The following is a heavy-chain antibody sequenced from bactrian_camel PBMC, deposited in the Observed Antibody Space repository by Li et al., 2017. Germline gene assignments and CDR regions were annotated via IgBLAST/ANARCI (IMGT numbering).Heavy chain of an antibody. V-gene: IGHV3S53*01. D-gene: IGHD3*01. J-gene: IGHJ4*01. CDR3: AADLFHSRGGYCHRPTSEFPY. CDR1: GDNYDSFC. Sequence: VQLVESGGGSVQAGGTLRLSCVTSGDNYDSFCMGWFRQAPGKERERVAAIDRDGSTTYADSVKGRFTISQDNAQNNAKNTVYLQMNSLKPEDTATYYCAADLFHSRGGYCHRPTSEFPYRGQGTQVTVS. CDR2: IDRDGST.